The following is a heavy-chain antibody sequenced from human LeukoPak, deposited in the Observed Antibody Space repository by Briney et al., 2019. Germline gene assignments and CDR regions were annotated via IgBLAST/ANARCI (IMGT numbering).Heavy chain of an antibody. CDR3: ARDEDCGGDCYRDY. CDR2: IIPILGIA. D-gene: IGHD2-21*02. J-gene: IGHJ4*02. V-gene: IGHV1-69*04. Sequence: GASVKVSCKASGGTFSSYAISWVRQAPGQGLEWMGRIIPILGIANYARKFQGRVTITADKSTSTAYMELSSLRSEDTAVYYCARDEDCGGDCYRDYWGQGTLVTVSS. CDR1: GGTFSSYA.